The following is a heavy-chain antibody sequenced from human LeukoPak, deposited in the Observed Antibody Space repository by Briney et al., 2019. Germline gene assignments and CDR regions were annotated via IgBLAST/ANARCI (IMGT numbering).Heavy chain of an antibody. CDR2: IFYSGST. CDR1: GGSISSSRYY. D-gene: IGHD3-10*01. Sequence: SETLSLTCTVSGGSISSSRYYWDWIRQPPGKGLEWIGNIFYSGSTYYNPSLKSRVTISVDTSKNQFSLKLTSVTAAGTPVYYCARRSVSFYGMDVWGQGTTVTVSS. J-gene: IGHJ6*02. V-gene: IGHV4-39*01. CDR3: ARRSVSFYGMDV.